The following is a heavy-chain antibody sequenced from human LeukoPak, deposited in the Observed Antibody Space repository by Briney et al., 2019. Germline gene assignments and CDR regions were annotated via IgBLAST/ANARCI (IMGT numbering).Heavy chain of an antibody. CDR1: GFTFSNAW. CDR3: TTDSSSWYAGTFDP. D-gene: IGHD6-13*01. V-gene: IGHV3-15*01. CDR2: IKSKTDGGTT. Sequence: GGSLRLSCAASGFTFSNAWMSWVRQAPGKGLEWDGRIKSKTDGGTTDYAAPVKGRFTISRDVSKNTLYLQMNSLKTEDTAVYYCTTDSSSWYAGTFDPGGQGTLVTVSS. J-gene: IGHJ5*02.